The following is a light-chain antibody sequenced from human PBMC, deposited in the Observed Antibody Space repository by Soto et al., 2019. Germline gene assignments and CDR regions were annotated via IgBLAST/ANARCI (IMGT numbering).Light chain of an antibody. Sequence: IVMTQSPATLSVYPGERATLSCRASQSVSNNLAWYQQKPGQAPRLLIYLASTRAPGIPARFSGSGSGTEFTLTISSLQSEDFAVYYCQQYNNWPPTTFGQGTRLEIK. CDR3: QQYNNWPPTT. V-gene: IGKV3D-15*01. J-gene: IGKJ5*01. CDR1: QSVSNN. CDR2: LAS.